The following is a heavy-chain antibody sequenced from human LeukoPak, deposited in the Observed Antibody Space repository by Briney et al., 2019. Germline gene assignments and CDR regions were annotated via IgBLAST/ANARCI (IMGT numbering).Heavy chain of an antibody. CDR3: ARLADHNRRGDFFDS. V-gene: IGHV4-39*02. D-gene: IGHD3-10*01. CDR1: GVSISSAIYH. Sequence: SETLSLTCSVSGVSISSAIYHWGWVRQAPGKGLEWIGNIYYRGVTYYNPSLKSRVILSVDSSDNHVSLKLTSVTAADTAMYYCARLADHNRRGDFFDSWGPGTPVTVSS. J-gene: IGHJ4*02. CDR2: IYYRGVT.